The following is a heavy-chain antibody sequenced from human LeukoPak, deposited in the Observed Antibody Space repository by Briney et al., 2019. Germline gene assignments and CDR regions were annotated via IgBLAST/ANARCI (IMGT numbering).Heavy chain of an antibody. CDR3: ARDRLDGAVADLFDS. CDR2: ISGSGGST. J-gene: IGHJ4*02. CDR1: GFTFSSYG. Sequence: GGSLRLSCAASGFTFSSYGMSWVRQAPGKGLEWVSAISGSGGSTYYADSVKGRFTISRDNSKNTLYLQMNSLRAEDTAMYYCARDRLDGAVADLFDSWGQGTLVTVSS. D-gene: IGHD6-13*01. V-gene: IGHV3-23*01.